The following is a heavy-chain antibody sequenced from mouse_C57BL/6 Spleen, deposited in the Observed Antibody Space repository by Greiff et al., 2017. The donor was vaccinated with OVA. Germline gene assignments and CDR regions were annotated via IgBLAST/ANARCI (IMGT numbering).Heavy chain of an antibody. CDR2: IYPGDGDT. Sequence: VQLQQSGPELVKPGASVKISCKASGYAFSSSWMNWVKQRPGKGLEWIGRIYPGDGDTNYNGKFKGKATLTADKSSSTAYMQLSSLTSEDSAVYFCAFQGFYYYGSRDAMDYWGQGTSVTVSS. V-gene: IGHV1-82*01. J-gene: IGHJ4*01. CDR1: GYAFSSSW. D-gene: IGHD1-1*01. CDR3: AFQGFYYYGSRDAMDY.